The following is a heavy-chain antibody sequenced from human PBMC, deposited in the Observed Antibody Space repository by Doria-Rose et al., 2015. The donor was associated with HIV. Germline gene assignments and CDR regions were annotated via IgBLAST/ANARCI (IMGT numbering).Heavy chain of an antibody. D-gene: IGHD3-10*01. CDR3: ATGVTLDY. Sequence: VQLVQSGGGLVRPGGSLRLSCATSGVTFSSHRINCVRQAPGQVLEWVSSIRSTSAYINYADSVRGRFTISRDNARNSLYLQMDSLRAEDTAIYYCATGVTLDYWAREHWSPSPQ. J-gene: IGHJ4*02. CDR1: GVTFSSHR. CDR2: IRSTSAYI. V-gene: IGHV3-21*01.